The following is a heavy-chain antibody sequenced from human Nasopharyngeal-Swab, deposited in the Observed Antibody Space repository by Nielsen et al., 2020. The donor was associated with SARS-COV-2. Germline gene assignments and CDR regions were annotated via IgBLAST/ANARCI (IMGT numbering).Heavy chain of an antibody. CDR1: GYTFTSYY. CDR2: MNPNSGNT. D-gene: IGHD5-24*01. Sequence: ASVKVSCKASGYTFTSYYMHWVRQATGQGLEWMGWMNPNSGNTGYAQKFQGRVTMTRNTSISTAYMELSSLRSEDTAVYYCARVEMATMGGQLAYYFDYWGQGTLVTVSS. V-gene: IGHV1-8*02. J-gene: IGHJ4*02. CDR3: ARVEMATMGGQLAYYFDY.